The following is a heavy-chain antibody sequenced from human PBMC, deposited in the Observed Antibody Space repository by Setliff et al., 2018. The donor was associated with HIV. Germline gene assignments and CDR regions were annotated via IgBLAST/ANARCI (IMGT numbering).Heavy chain of an antibody. D-gene: IGHD6-6*01. CDR1: GGSISITSYY. CDR2: INHTGGT. CDR3: ARGGRSLAAQTWFDP. V-gene: IGHV4-39*07. Sequence: LSLTCTVSGGSISITSYYWGWIRQPPGKGLEWIGDINHTGGTYYNPSLKSRVTISVDTSKNQFSLKLSSVTAADTAVYYCARGGRSLAAQTWFDPWGQGTLVTVSS. J-gene: IGHJ5*02.